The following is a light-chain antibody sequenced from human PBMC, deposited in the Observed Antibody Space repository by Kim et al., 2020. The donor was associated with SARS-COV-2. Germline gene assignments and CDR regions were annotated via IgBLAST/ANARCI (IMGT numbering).Light chain of an antibody. CDR3: VAWDDSLNGSV. Sequence: TISCSRSTSNIRSNVVNWSHQLPGTAPNLLIYSNDYRPSGVPARFSGSKSGTSASLAISGLQSEDEADYYCVAWDDSLNGSVFGGGTKVTVL. V-gene: IGLV1-44*01. CDR1: TSNIRSNV. CDR2: SND. J-gene: IGLJ3*02.